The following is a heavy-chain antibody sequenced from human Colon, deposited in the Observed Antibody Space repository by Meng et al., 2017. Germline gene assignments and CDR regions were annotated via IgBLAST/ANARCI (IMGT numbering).Heavy chain of an antibody. J-gene: IGHJ4*02. D-gene: IGHD5-24*01. Sequence: QLQLQESGPGLVKPSETLSLTCSVSGGSISSSSSVYCWGWIRQPPGKGLEWIGSIYYTGNTYYNPSVKSRVTISMDTSKNQFSLQLSSVTAADTAVYYCARAGGYNKLYAYYFDYWGQGTLVTVSS. CDR3: ARAGGYNKLYAYYFDY. CDR1: GGSISSSSSVYC. CDR2: IYYTGNT. V-gene: IGHV4-39*07.